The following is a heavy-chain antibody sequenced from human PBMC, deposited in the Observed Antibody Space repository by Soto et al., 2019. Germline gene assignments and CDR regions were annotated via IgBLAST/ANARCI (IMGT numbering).Heavy chain of an antibody. J-gene: IGHJ6*02. CDR2: IYPGDSDT. Sequence: PGESLKISCKGSGYSFTSYWIGWVRQMPGKGLGWMGIIYPGDSDTRYSPSFQGQVTISADKSISTAYLQWSSLKASDTAMYYCARRVVAGRASYYYYGMDVWGQGTTVTVS. V-gene: IGHV5-51*01. D-gene: IGHD6-19*01. CDR1: GYSFTSYW. CDR3: ARRVVAGRASYYYYGMDV.